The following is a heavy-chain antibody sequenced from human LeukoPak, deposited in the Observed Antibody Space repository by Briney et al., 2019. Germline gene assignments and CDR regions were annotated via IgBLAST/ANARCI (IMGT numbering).Heavy chain of an antibody. CDR2: ISSSSSTI. Sequence: PGGSLRLSCAASGFTFNSYNMNWVRQAPGKGLECVSYISSSSSTIYYADSVKGRFTISRDSAKTSLFLQMNSLRDEDTAVYYCARAYSSSSGRDAFDSWGLGTLVTVSS. CDR1: GFTFNSYN. CDR3: ARAYSSSSGRDAFDS. V-gene: IGHV3-48*02. J-gene: IGHJ3*02. D-gene: IGHD6-6*01.